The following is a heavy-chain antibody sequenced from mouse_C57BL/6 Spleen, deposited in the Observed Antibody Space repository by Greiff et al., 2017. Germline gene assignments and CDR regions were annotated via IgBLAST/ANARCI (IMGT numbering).Heavy chain of an antibody. CDR1: GFTFSDYG. J-gene: IGHJ1*03. CDR3: ARTIVRGYFDV. D-gene: IGHD2-5*01. Sequence: DVKLVESGGGLVKPGGSLKLSCAASGFTFSDYGMHWVRQAPEKGLEWVAYISSGSSTIYYADTVKGRFTISRDNAKNTLFLQMTSLRSEDPAMYYCARTIVRGYFDVWGTGTTVTVSS. V-gene: IGHV5-17*01. CDR2: ISSGSSTI.